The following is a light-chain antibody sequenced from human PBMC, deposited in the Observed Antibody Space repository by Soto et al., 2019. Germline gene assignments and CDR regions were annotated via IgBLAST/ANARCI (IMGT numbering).Light chain of an antibody. V-gene: IGKV1-27*01. CDR3: QKYNSAPWT. CDR1: QDLGKY. J-gene: IGKJ1*01. Sequence: DIQMTQSPSSLSASIGDRVTITCRASQDLGKYLAWYQQKPGKVPNLLIYGASTVQLGVPPRFSGSGSGTEFTISISSLQPEDVATYYCQKYNSAPWTFGQGTKVEIK. CDR2: GAS.